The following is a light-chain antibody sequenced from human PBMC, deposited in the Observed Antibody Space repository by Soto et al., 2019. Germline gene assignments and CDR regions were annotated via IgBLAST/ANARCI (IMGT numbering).Light chain of an antibody. CDR3: QSYDSSLNVI. CDR1: SSNIGAGYD. CDR2: GNT. Sequence: QSVLTQPPSVSGAPGQRVTISCTGSSSNIGAGYDVHWYQQLPGTAPKLLIYGNTNRPSGVPDQFSGSKSGTSASLAITGLQAEDEAHYYCQSYDSSLNVIFGGGTQLTVL. V-gene: IGLV1-40*01. J-gene: IGLJ2*01.